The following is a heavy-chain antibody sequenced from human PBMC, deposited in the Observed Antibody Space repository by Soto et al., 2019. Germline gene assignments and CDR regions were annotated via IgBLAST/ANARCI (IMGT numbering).Heavy chain of an antibody. CDR3: ARDCSGGSCYSGYWFDP. D-gene: IGHD2-15*01. CDR1: GGTFSSYT. J-gene: IGHJ5*02. V-gene: IGHV1-69*08. CDR2: IIPILGIA. Sequence: QVQLVQSGAEVKKPGSSVKVSCKASGGTFSSYTISWVRQAPGQGLEWMGRIIPILGIANYAQKFQGRVTITADKSTSTAYMELSSLRSEDTAVYYCARDCSGGSCYSGYWFDPWGQGTLVTVSS.